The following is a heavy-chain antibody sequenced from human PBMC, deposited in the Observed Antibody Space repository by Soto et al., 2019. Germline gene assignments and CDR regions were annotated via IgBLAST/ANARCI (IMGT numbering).Heavy chain of an antibody. D-gene: IGHD2-15*01. CDR2: IXTSSXSX. CDR1: GFTFSSYS. J-gene: IGHJ5*01. CDR3: ARDRCYDGTCYSASDS. Sequence: GGSLRFSCAASGFTFSSYSMDWVRQAPGNRPEWFAYIXTSSXSXYXXXXXXGRFTISRDNDRNSLYLEMNSLRDEDKAVYYCARDRCYDGTCYSASDSWGQGTLLTVSS. V-gene: IGHV3-48*02.